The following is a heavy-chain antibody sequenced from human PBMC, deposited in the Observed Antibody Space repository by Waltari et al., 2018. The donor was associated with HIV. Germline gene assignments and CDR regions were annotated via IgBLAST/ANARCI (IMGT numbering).Heavy chain of an antibody. Sequence: QVQLQESGPGLVKPSETLSLTCTVSGYSISSGYYWGWIRPPPGQGLEWIGSIYHSGSTYYNPSLKSRVTISVDTSKNQFSLKLSSVTAADTAVYYCARDPYYDFWSGYYIYYFDYWGQGTLVTVSS. J-gene: IGHJ4*02. CDR1: GYSISSGYY. D-gene: IGHD3-3*01. V-gene: IGHV4-38-2*02. CDR2: IYHSGST. CDR3: ARDPYYDFWSGYYIYYFDY.